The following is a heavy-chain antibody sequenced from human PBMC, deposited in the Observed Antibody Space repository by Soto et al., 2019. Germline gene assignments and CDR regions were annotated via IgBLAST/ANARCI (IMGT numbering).Heavy chain of an antibody. CDR1: GGTFSSYT. V-gene: IGHV1-69*08. D-gene: IGHD2-15*01. CDR2: IIPILGIA. J-gene: IGHJ1*01. Sequence: QVQLVQSGAEVKKPGSSVKVSCKASGGTFSSYTISWVRQAPGQGLEWMGRIIPILGIANYAQKFQGRVTLTADKSTITAYMELSSLRSEDTAVYYCARDHAPYGSGGSCYVFQHWGQGTLVTVSS. CDR3: ARDHAPYGSGGSCYVFQH.